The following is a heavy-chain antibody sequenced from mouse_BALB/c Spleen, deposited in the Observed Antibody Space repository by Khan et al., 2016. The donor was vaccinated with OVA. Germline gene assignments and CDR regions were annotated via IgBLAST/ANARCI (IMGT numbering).Heavy chain of an antibody. Sequence: DLVKPGASVKLSCRASGYTFTSYWINWIKQRPGQGLEWIGRIAPGSGSTSYNEKFKAKAILTVDKSSSTDHIQFSSLSSEDSAVCLCARSNYYGSCLYAMDYWGQGTSVTVSS. J-gene: IGHJ4*01. D-gene: IGHD1-1*01. CDR2: IAPGSGST. V-gene: IGHV1S41*01. CDR1: GYTFTSYW. CDR3: ARSNYYGSCLYAMDY.